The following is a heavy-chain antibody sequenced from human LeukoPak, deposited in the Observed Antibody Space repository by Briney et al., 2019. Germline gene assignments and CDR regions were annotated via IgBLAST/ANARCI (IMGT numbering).Heavy chain of an antibody. V-gene: IGHV4-38-2*02. Sequence: NPSETLSLTCTVSGYSISSGYYWGWIRQPPGKGLEWIGSIYHSGSTYYNPSLRSRVTISVDTSKNQFSLELSSVTAADTAVYYCARTYNWNFDYWGQGTLVTVSS. CDR3: ARTYNWNFDY. J-gene: IGHJ4*02. D-gene: IGHD1-1*01. CDR1: GYSISSGYY. CDR2: IYHSGST.